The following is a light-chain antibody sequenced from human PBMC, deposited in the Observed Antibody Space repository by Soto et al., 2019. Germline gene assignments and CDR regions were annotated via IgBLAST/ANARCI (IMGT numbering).Light chain of an antibody. J-gene: IGKJ1*01. V-gene: IGKV1-5*01. CDR2: DAS. Sequence: DIQMTQSPSTLSASVGDTVTITCRASQTISVSLAWYQQKPGKAPNLLIYDASTLQGGVPSRFSGSGSGTEFTLTGTSLQPEDFATYFCQQYDKYSTFGHGTKVDIK. CDR3: QQYDKYST. CDR1: QTISVS.